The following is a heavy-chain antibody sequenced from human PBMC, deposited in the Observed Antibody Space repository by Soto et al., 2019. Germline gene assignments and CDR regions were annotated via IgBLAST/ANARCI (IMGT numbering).Heavy chain of an antibody. D-gene: IGHD3-22*01. J-gene: IGHJ6*02. V-gene: IGHV1-69*13. CDR1: GGTFSSYA. CDR2: IIPIFGTA. Sequence: SVKVFCKASGGTFSSYAISWVRRAPGQGVEWMGGIIPIFGTANYAQKFQGRVTITADESTSTAYMELSSLRSEDTAVYYCAKYYYDSSGYYSDYYYGMDVWGQGTTVTVSS. CDR3: AKYYYDSSGYYSDYYYGMDV.